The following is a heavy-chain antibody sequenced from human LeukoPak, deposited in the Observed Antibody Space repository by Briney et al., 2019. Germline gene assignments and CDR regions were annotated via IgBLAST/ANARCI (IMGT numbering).Heavy chain of an antibody. D-gene: IGHD6-19*01. Sequence: ASVTVSCKASGYTFTSYGISWVRQAPGQGLEGMGWISAYNGNTNYAQKLQGRVTMTTDTSTSTAYMELRSLRSDDTAVYYCARDSSGWSARPYYYYGMDVWGQGTTVTVSS. CDR3: ARDSSGWSARPYYYYGMDV. V-gene: IGHV1-18*01. CDR2: ISAYNGNT. J-gene: IGHJ6*02. CDR1: GYTFTSYG.